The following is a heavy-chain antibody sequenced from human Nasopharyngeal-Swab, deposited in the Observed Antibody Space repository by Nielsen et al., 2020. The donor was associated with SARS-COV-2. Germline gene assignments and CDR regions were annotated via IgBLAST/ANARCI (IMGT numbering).Heavy chain of an antibody. Sequence: GESLKISCATSGFTFSPYTMTWVRQAPGKGLQWISYITSGNSVQYADSVRGRFTISRDNAKNSLYLQMNSLTAEDTAVYYCAWERGGGYGDYWGQGTLVTVSS. CDR2: ITSGNSV. CDR1: GFTFSPYT. V-gene: IGHV3-48*04. CDR3: AWERGGGYGDY. D-gene: IGHD5-12*01. J-gene: IGHJ4*02.